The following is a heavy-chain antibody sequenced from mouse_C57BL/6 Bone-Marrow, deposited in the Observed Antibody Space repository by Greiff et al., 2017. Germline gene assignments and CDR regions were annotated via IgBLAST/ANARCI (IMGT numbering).Heavy chain of an antibody. CDR1: GFTFSDFY. Sequence: EVMLVESGGGLVQSGRSLRLSCATSGFTFSDFYMEWVRQAPGKGLEWIAASRNKANDYTTAYSASVKGRFIVSRDTSQSILYLQMNALRSEDTAIYYCARAADSLAWFAYWGQGTLVTVSA. CDR2: SRNKANDYTT. V-gene: IGHV7-1*01. J-gene: IGHJ3*01. CDR3: ARAADSLAWFAY.